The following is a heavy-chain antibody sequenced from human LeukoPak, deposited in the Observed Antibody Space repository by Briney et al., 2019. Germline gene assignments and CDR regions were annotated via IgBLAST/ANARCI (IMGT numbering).Heavy chain of an antibody. CDR3: ARPRSCCDAMDV. J-gene: IGHJ6*02. CDR1: GYTFTGHF. V-gene: IGHV1-2*02. Sequence: ASVKVSCKASGYTFTGHFMHWVRQAPGQGLEWMGSINPNSGGANSAQKFQGRVTMTRDTSISTAYMELSGLTSNDTAVYYCARPRSCCDAMDVWGQGTTVTVSS. D-gene: IGHD2-15*01. CDR2: INPNSGGA.